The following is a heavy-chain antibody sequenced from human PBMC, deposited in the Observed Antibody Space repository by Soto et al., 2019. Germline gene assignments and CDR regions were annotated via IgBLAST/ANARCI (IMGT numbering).Heavy chain of an antibody. J-gene: IGHJ6*02. CDR2: IDWDDDK. CDR1: GFSLSTSGMC. Sequence: SGPTLVNPTQTLTLTCTFSGFSLSTSGMCVSWIRQPPGKALEWLALIDWDDDKYYSTSLKTRLTISKDTSKNQVVLTMTNTDPVDTATYYCARMPRPGEYYYYGMGVWGQGTTVTVSS. CDR3: ARMPRPGEYYYYGMGV. D-gene: IGHD3-10*01. V-gene: IGHV2-70*01.